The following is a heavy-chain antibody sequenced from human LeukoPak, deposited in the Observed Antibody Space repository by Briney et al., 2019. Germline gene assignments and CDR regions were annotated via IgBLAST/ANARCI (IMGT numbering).Heavy chain of an antibody. CDR3: ARDWGYCSSTSCFYYGMDV. D-gene: IGHD2-2*01. CDR1: GFTFSSYA. J-gene: IGHJ6*02. V-gene: IGHV3-21*01. Sequence: GGSLRLSCAASGFTFSSYAMSWVRQAPGKGLEWVPSITSSSDYMYYADSVKGRFTISRDNAKNSLYLQMNSLRAEDTAVYYCARDWGYCSSTSCFYYGMDVWGQGTTVTVSS. CDR2: ITSSSDYM.